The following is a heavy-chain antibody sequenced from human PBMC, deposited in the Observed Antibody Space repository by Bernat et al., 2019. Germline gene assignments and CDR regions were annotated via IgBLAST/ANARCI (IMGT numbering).Heavy chain of an antibody. CDR2: IKSKANSGTT. CDR3: TTYPYGAGWYAFDY. J-gene: IGHJ4*02. Sequence: EVQLVESGGGLAKPGGSLRLSCATSGFTFNNAWMHWVRQAPGTGLEWVGRIKSKANSGTTDNASPVKGRFTISRDDSKNTLYLQMNSLRIEDTAVYYCTTYPYGAGWYAFDYWGQGTLVTVSS. D-gene: IGHD6-19*01. CDR1: GFTFNNAW. V-gene: IGHV3-15*07.